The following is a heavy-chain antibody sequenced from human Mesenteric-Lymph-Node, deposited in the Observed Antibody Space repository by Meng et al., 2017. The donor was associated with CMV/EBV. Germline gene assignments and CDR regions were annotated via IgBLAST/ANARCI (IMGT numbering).Heavy chain of an antibody. CDR1: GFTFSTYD. CDR2: IGTAGDT. J-gene: IGHJ6*02. CDR3: ARGSCSSTSCYKGNSYYYYGMDV. V-gene: IGHV3-13*01. D-gene: IGHD2-2*02. Sequence: GESLKISCAASGFTFSTYDMHWVRQATGKGLEWVSTIGTAGDTYYPVSVKGRFTISRENAKNSLYLQMNSLRAGDTAVYYCARGSCSSTSCYKGNSYYYYGMDVWGQGTAVTVSS.